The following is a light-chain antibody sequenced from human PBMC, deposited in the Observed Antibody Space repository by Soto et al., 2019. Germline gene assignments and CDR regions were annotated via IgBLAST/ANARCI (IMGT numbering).Light chain of an antibody. CDR2: GAS. CDR3: QHYSSSPPEFT. CDR1: QSVSSSY. Sequence: EIVLTQSPGTLSLSPGERATLSCRASQSVSSSYLAWYQQRPGQAPRLLIFGASHRATGIPDRFSGSGSGTDFTLTISRLEPEDFAVYYCQHYSSSPPEFTFGPGTKVDSK. V-gene: IGKV3-20*01. J-gene: IGKJ3*01.